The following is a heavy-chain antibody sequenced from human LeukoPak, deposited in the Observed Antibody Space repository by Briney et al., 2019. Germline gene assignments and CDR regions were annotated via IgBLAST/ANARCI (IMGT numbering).Heavy chain of an antibody. J-gene: IGHJ5*02. CDR2: INPNSGGT. CDR3: ARAQYCGGDCYSNWFDP. D-gene: IGHD2-21*02. V-gene: IGHV1-2*06. CDR1: GYIFARHY. Sequence: ASVKVSCKAAGYIFARHYMHWVRQAPGQGLEWMGRINPNSGGTNYAQKFQGRVTMTSDTSISTAYMELSRLRSDDTAVYYCARAQYCGGDCYSNWFDPWGQGTLVTVSS.